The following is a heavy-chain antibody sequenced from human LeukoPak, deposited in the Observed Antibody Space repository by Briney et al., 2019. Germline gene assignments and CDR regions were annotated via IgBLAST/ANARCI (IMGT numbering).Heavy chain of an antibody. D-gene: IGHD6-13*01. CDR2: ISSGGSNI. J-gene: IGHJ6*03. CDR1: GFTFSDYY. CDR3: ARSSSWSGLTYYYMDV. V-gene: IGHV3-11*01. Sequence: PGGSLRLSRAASGFTFSDYYMSWIRQAPGKGLEWVLYISSGGSNIYYADSVKGRLTNSRDNAKNSLYLQMNSLRAEDTAVYYCARSSSWSGLTYYYMDVWGKGTTVTVSS.